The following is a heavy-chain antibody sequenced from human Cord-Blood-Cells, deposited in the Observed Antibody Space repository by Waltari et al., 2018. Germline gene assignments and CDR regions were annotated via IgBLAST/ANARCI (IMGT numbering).Heavy chain of an antibody. CDR2: IKQDGSEK. CDR3: ARGRSSFFDY. V-gene: IGHV3-7*01. J-gene: IGHJ4*02. D-gene: IGHD6-6*01. Sequence: EVQLVEAGGGLVQPGGSLRIPCAASGFPVSSLWLRWVRQAPGKGLEWVANIKQDGSEKYYVDSVKGRFTISRDNAKNSLYLQMNSLRAEDTAVYYCARGRSSFFDYWGQGTLVTVSS. CDR1: GFPVSSLW.